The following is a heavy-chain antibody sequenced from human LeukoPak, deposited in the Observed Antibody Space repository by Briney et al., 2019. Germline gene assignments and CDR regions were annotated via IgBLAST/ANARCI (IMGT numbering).Heavy chain of an antibody. CDR1: GGSISNYY. CDR3: ARGDMNWFDP. Sequence: SETLSLTCTVSGGSISNYYWSWIRQPPGKGLEWIGYIYYSGSTNYNPSLKSRVTISVDTSKNQFSLKLSSVTAADTAVYYCARGDMNWFDPWGQGTLVTVSS. CDR2: IYYSGST. J-gene: IGHJ5*02. D-gene: IGHD3-9*01. V-gene: IGHV4-59*08.